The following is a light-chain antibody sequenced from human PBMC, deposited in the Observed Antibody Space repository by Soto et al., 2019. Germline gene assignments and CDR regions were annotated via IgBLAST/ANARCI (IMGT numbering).Light chain of an antibody. Sequence: QSALTQPASVSGSPGQSITISCAGSSSDIGAYNYVSWYQHHPGKAPKLMIYDVTNRPSGVSDRFSGSKSGNTASLTISGLQAEDEADYYCLSYPSSSTFWVFGGGIKLTVL. J-gene: IGLJ3*02. CDR3: LSYPSSSTFWV. CDR2: DVT. CDR1: SSDIGAYNY. V-gene: IGLV2-14*03.